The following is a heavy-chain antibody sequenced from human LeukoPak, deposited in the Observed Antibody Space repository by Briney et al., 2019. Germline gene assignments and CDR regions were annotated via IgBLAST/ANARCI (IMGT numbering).Heavy chain of an antibody. Sequence: SEALSLTCTVSGGSIRGNGYYWGWIRQAPGKGLEWIGSIYYDGSTYYNPSLKSRVTISVDTPKNYFSLKLSSVTAADTAVYYCASSVWWPYYFDYWGQGTLVTVSS. CDR3: ASSVWWPYYFDY. J-gene: IGHJ4*02. CDR2: IYYDGST. V-gene: IGHV4-39*02. D-gene: IGHD4/OR15-4a*01. CDR1: GGSIRGNGYY.